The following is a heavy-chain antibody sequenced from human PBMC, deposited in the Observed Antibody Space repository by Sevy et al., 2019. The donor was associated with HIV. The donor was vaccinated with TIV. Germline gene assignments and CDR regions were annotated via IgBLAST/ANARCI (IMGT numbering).Heavy chain of an antibody. D-gene: IGHD2-15*01. J-gene: IGHJ6*03. Sequence: GGSLRLSCAASGFTFSSYAMHWVLQAPGKGLEWVAVISYDGSNKYYADSVKGRFTISRDNSKNTLYLQMNSLRAEDTAVYYCARGAGGGSSKGYMDVWGKGTTVTVSS. CDR1: GFTFSSYA. V-gene: IGHV3-30-3*01. CDR2: ISYDGSNK. CDR3: ARGAGGGSSKGYMDV.